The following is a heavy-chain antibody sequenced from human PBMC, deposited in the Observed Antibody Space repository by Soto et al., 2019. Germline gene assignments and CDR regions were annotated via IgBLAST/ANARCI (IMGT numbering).Heavy chain of an antibody. CDR2: IYNNGNT. D-gene: IGHD3-3*01. CDR3: ARLPPRNHDFTPNWFDP. V-gene: IGHV4-4*09. J-gene: IGHJ5*02. Sequence: PSETLSLTCTVSGGSINNYYWGWIRQPPGKGLEWIGHIYNNGNTKYNPSLKSRVTMSVDTSKNQFSLKLSSVTAADTAVYHCARLPPRNHDFTPNWFDPWGQGTLVTVSS. CDR1: GGSINNYY.